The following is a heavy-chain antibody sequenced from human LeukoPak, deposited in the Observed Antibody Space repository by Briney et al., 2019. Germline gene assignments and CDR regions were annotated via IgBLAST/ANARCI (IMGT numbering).Heavy chain of an antibody. CDR2: IYHSGST. Sequence: SETLSLTCTVSGGSISSYYWSWIRQPAGKGLEWIGYIYHSGSTYYNPSLKSRVTISVDRSKNQFSLKLSSVTAADTAVYYCAGVRIAAAGTRLDWFGPWGQGTLVTVSS. V-gene: IGHV4-59*06. D-gene: IGHD6-13*01. CDR3: AGVRIAAAGTRLDWFGP. J-gene: IGHJ5*02. CDR1: GGSISSYY.